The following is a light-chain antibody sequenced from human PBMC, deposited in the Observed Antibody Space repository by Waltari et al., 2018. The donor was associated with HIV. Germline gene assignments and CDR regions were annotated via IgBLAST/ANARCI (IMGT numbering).Light chain of an antibody. CDR2: DTS. CDR1: SGPVTSDHY. V-gene: IGLV7-46*01. CDR3: LLSFRGPRL. Sequence: QGVVTQEPSLTVSPEGTVTLTCASSSGPVTSDHYPSWVQQKPGQVPTTLIFDTSDRHSSTPARFSGSLLGGKAALTLSGAQPDDEAGYYCLLSFRGPRLFGGGTRLTVL. J-gene: IGLJ2*01.